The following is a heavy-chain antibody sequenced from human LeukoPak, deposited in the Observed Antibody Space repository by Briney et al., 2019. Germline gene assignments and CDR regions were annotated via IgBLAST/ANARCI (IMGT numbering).Heavy chain of an antibody. CDR3: ARHKTGSGGWHVLDY. CDR2: IYYSGSI. J-gene: IGHJ4*02. V-gene: IGHV4-59*08. CDR1: GGSISTYY. D-gene: IGHD6-19*01. Sequence: SETLSLTCTVPGGSISTYYWSWIRQPPGKGLEWIGYIYYSGSINYNPSLKSRVTISVDTSKNQFSLKVRSVTATDTAVYYCARHKTGSGGWHVLDYWGQGTLVTVSS.